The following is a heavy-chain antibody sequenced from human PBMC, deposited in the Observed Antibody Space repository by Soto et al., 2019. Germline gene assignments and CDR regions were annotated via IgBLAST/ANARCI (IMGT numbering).Heavy chain of an antibody. J-gene: IGHJ4*02. D-gene: IGHD6-25*01. CDR1: GFTFSNYA. CDR3: AKFFVETGSNSGWPWSFHY. V-gene: IGHV3-23*01. CDR2: ISGSGGTT. Sequence: EVQLLESGGGLVQPGRSLRLSCAASGFTFSNYAMSWVRQAPGQGLDWVSAISGSGGTTYYADSVKGRFTISRDNSKKTLFLQMNSLRAEDAAVYYCAKFFVETGSNSGWPWSFHYCGQGTLVTVSS.